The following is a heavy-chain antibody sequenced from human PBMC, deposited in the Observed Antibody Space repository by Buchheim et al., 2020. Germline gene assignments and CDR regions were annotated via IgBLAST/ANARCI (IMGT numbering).Heavy chain of an antibody. D-gene: IGHD2-15*01. J-gene: IGHJ6*02. Sequence: QVQLVQSGAEVKKPGASVKVSCKASGYTFTSYYMHWVRQAPGQGLEWMGIIIPSGGRTSYAQKFQGRVTMTRDTSTSTAYLELSSLRSEDTAVYYCARDNSPELRIPYGMDVWGQGTT. CDR1: GYTFTSYY. CDR2: IIPSGGRT. CDR3: ARDNSPELRIPYGMDV. V-gene: IGHV1-46*01.